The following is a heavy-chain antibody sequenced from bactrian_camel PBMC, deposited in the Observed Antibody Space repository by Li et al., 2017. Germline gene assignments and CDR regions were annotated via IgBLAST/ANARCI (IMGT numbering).Heavy chain of an antibody. D-gene: IGHD8*01. V-gene: IGHV3S53*01. J-gene: IGHJ6*01. CDR2: INVGGST. CDR3: TARCWSKLEDVLVDMDFGCGWL. CDR1: GATSRRYH. Sequence: HVQLVESGGGSVQAGGSLRLSCSASGATSRRYHMAWFRQAPGKEREGVAVINVGGSTIYADSVKGRFTISRDTAKNTVYLQMNSLKPEDTAMYYCTARCWSKLEDVLVDMDFGCGWLLGPGDPGHRL.